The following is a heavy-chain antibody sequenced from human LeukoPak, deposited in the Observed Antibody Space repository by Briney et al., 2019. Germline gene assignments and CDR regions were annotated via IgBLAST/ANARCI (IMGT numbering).Heavy chain of an antibody. D-gene: IGHD1-26*01. V-gene: IGHV1-69*05. J-gene: IGHJ6*03. CDR2: IIPIFGTA. CDR1: GGTFSSYA. CDR3: AREVVGAIYYYMDV. Sequence: SVKVSCKASGGTFSSYAISWVRRAPGQGLEWMGGIIPIFGTANYAQKFQGRVTITTDESTSTAYMELSSLRSEDTAVYYCAREVVGAIYYYMDVWGKGTTVTVSS.